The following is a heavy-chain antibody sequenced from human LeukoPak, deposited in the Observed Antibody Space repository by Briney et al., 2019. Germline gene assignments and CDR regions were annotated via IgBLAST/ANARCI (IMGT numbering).Heavy chain of an antibody. V-gene: IGHV4-59*08. J-gene: IGHJ4*02. CDR1: GGSISSYY. CDR2: IYYSGST. D-gene: IGHD6-19*01. CDR3: ARLVAVGYGDYFDY. Sequence: SETPSLTCTVSGGSISSYYWSWIRQPPGKGLEWIGYIYYSGSTNYNPSLKSRVTISVDTSKNQFSLKLSSVTAADTAVYYCARLVAVGYGDYFDYWGQGTLVTVSS.